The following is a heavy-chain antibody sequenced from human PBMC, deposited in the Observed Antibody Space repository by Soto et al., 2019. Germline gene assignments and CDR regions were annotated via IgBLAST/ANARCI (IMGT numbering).Heavy chain of an antibody. CDR2: ISGTGGGT. CDR3: ANRAFYGSGIPNYYGMDV. J-gene: IGHJ6*02. Sequence: EVHLLESGGGLVQPGGSLRLSCAASGFTFSNYAMTWVRQAPGKGLEWVSVISGTGGGTNNADSAKGRFTTSRDNSKNTLYLQMNSLRAEDTAVYYCANRAFYGSGIPNYYGMDVWGQGTEVTVSS. V-gene: IGHV3-23*01. D-gene: IGHD3-10*01. CDR1: GFTFSNYA.